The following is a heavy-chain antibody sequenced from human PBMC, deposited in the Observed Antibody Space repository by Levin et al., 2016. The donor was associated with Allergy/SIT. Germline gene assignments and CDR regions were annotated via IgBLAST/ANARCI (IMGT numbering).Heavy chain of an antibody. J-gene: IGHJ6*02. CDR3: ARVYCGGDCYSSGHYYYGMDV. V-gene: IGHV1-18*01. Sequence: ASVKVSCKASGCTFTSYGISWVRQAPGQGLEWMGWISSYNGNTNYAQKLQGRVTMTTDTSTSTAYMELRSLRSDDTAVYYCARVYCGGDCYSSGHYYYGMDVWGQGTTVTVSS. CDR2: ISSYNGNT. CDR1: GCTFTSYG. D-gene: IGHD2-21*02.